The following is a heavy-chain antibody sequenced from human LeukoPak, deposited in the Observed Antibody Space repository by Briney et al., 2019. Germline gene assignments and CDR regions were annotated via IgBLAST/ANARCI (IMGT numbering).Heavy chain of an antibody. CDR1: GFTFSSYG. V-gene: IGHV3-33*01. D-gene: IGHD2-15*01. Sequence: GGSLRLSCAASGFTFSSYGMHWVRQAPGKGLEWVAVIWYDGSNKYYADSVKGRFTISRDNSKNTLYLQMNSLRAEDTAVYYCARAPEYCSGGSCTRGLGLYWGQGTLVTVSS. CDR3: ARAPEYCSGGSCTRGLGLY. CDR2: IWYDGSNK. J-gene: IGHJ4*02.